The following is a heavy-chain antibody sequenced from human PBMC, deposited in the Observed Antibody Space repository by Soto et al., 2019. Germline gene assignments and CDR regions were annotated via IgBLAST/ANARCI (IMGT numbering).Heavy chain of an antibody. Sequence: EVQLVESGGGLVKPGGSLRLSCAASGFTFTRYSMNWVRQAPGKGLEWVSSISSTTNYIYYADSMKGRFTVSRDSAKNSVYLEMNSLSAEDTAVYYCARESEDLTSNFDYWGQGTLVTVSS. J-gene: IGHJ4*02. V-gene: IGHV3-21*01. CDR2: ISSTTNYI. CDR3: ARESEDLTSNFDY. CDR1: GFTFTRYS.